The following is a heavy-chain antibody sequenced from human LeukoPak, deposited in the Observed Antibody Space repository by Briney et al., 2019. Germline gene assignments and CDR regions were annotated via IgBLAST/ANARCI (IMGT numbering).Heavy chain of an antibody. CDR2: ISAYNGNT. CDR1: GYTFTSYG. D-gene: IGHD6-19*01. Sequence: ASVKVSCKASGYTFTSYGISWVRQAPGQGLEWMGWISAYNGNTNYAQKLQGRVTMTTDTSTSTAYMELRSLRSDDTAVYYCARENETYSSGWYVYWGQGTLVTVSS. J-gene: IGHJ4*02. V-gene: IGHV1-18*01. CDR3: ARENETYSSGWYVY.